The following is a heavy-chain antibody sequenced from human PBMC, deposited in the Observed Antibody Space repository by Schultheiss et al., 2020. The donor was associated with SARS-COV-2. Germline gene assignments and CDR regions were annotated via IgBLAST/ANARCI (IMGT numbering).Heavy chain of an antibody. CDR3: ARVRGQWLVNFDY. CDR2: IKQDGSEK. Sequence: GGSLRLSCAASGFTFSSYEMNWVRQAPGKGLEWVANIKQDGSEKYYVDSVKGRFTISRDNAKNSLYLQMNSLRAEDTAVYYCARVRGQWLVNFDYWGQGTLVTVSS. J-gene: IGHJ4*02. V-gene: IGHV3-7*03. CDR1: GFTFSSYE. D-gene: IGHD6-19*01.